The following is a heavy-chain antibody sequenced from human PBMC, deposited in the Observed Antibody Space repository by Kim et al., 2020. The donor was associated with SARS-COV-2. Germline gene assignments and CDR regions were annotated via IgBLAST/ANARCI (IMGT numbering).Heavy chain of an antibody. Sequence: SETLSLTCTVSGDSISNYYWNWIRQAPGKGLEWIGYIFHTEGTHYNPSFRSRVSISLDMSKNQFSLHLSSVSAADTAVYYCARRTCSEFTCGQGNWLDPWGQGALVTVSS. V-gene: IGHV4-59*08. CDR2: IFHTEGT. CDR3: ARRTCSEFTCGQGNWLDP. J-gene: IGHJ5*02. D-gene: IGHD2-15*01. CDR1: GDSISNYY.